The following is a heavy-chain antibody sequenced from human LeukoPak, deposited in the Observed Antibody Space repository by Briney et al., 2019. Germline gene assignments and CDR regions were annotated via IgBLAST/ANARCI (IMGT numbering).Heavy chain of an antibody. V-gene: IGHV1-18*01. D-gene: IGHD2-2*02. CDR3: ARDVGYCSSTSCYSVHDAFDI. J-gene: IGHJ3*02. CDR2: ISAYNGDT. Sequence: ASVKVSCKASGYTFTSYGISWVRQAPGQGLEWMGWISAYNGDTNYAQKLQGRVTMTTDTSTSTAYMERRSLRSDDTAVYYCARDVGYCSSTSCYSVHDAFDIWGQGTMVTVSS. CDR1: GYTFTSYG.